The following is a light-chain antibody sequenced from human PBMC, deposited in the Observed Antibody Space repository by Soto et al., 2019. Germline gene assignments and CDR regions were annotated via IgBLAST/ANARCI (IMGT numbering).Light chain of an antibody. CDR3: QAWDSSTHNYV. CDR1: KLGDKY. V-gene: IGLV3-1*01. CDR2: QDS. Sequence: SYELTQPPSVSVSPGQTASITCSGDKLGDKYACWYQQKPGLSPVLVIYQDSKRPSGIPERFSGSNSGNTATLTISGTQAMDEADYYCQAWDSSTHNYVFGTGTKLTVL. J-gene: IGLJ1*01.